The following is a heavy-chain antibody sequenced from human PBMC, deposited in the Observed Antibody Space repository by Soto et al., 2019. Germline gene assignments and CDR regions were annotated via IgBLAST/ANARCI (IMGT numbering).Heavy chain of an antibody. D-gene: IGHD6-19*01. Sequence: PGGSLRLSCAAYGFTFSDYYMSWIRQAPGKGLEWVSYISSSSSYTNYADSVKGRFTISRDNAKNSLYLQMNSLRAEDTAVYYCARHRGSGLTYYFDYWGQGTLVTVSS. J-gene: IGHJ4*02. CDR2: ISSSSSYT. V-gene: IGHV3-11*06. CDR1: GFTFSDYY. CDR3: ARHRGSGLTYYFDY.